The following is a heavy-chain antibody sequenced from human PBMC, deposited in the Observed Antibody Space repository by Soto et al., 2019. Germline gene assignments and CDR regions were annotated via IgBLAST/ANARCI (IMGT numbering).Heavy chain of an antibody. J-gene: IGHJ4*02. V-gene: IGHV3-23*01. D-gene: IGHD6-6*01. Sequence: EVQLLESGGGLIHPGGSLRLSCAASGFTFSNYAMNWVRQAPGKGLEWVSAISAGGSNTDYADSVKGRFTISSDNSKNTLYLQMNSLRAEGTAVYYCAKEYSTSFDYWGQGTLVTVSS. CDR3: AKEYSTSFDY. CDR1: GFTFSNYA. CDR2: ISAGGSNT.